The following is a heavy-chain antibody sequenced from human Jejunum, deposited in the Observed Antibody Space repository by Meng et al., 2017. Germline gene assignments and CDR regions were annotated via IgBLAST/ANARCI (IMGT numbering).Heavy chain of an antibody. CDR1: GDSITSSNW. J-gene: IGHJ4*02. Sequence: QGELPESGPGLGKPSGTLSLTCAVSGDSITSSNWWIWVRQPPGKGLEWIGEIFHTGSTNYNPSLRSRLTISVDKSKNQFSLKLSSVTAADTAVYYCARALGTYGTFFDYWGQGTLVTVFS. CDR2: IFHTGST. CDR3: ARALGTYGTFFDY. D-gene: IGHD2-8*01. V-gene: IGHV4-4*02.